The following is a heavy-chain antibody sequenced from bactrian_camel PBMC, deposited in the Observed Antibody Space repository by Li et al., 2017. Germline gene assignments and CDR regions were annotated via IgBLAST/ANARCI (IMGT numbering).Heavy chain of an antibody. Sequence: QLVESGGALVQPGGSLRLSCAASGFTSSRYSMGWVRQAPGKGLEWVSRINDGGTATSYADSVKGRFTISRDNAKNTVYLQMDSLKSEDTAVYYCAGPLDYGLPWGQGTQVTVS. CDR1: GFTSSRYS. D-gene: IGHD4*01. V-gene: IGHV3S1*01. CDR3: AGPLDYGLP. J-gene: IGHJ6*01. CDR2: INDGGTAT.